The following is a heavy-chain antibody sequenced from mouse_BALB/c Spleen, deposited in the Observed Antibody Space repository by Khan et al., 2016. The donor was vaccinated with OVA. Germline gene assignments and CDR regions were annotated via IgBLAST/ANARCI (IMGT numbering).Heavy chain of an antibody. D-gene: IGHD2-1*01. CDR2: IWAGGST. J-gene: IGHJ4*01. Sequence: VQLKESGPGLVAPSQSLSLTCTVPGFSLINSGVHWVRPPPGKGLEWLGIIWAGGSTIYNSALMSRLSISKDNSKSQVFLKMNSRQTEDTAMYYWAKEGNYDDDGMDDWGQGTSVTVSS. CDR3: AKEGNYDDDGMDD. CDR1: GFSLINSG. V-gene: IGHV2-9*02.